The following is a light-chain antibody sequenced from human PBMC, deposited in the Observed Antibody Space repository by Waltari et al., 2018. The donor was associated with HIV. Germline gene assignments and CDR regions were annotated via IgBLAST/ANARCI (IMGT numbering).Light chain of an antibody. CDR1: QNIKTD. CDR3: HQYDKWPMYT. V-gene: IGKV3-15*01. J-gene: IGKJ2*01. Sequence: EIRLTQSPVILSVSPGGRATLSCRASQNIKTDLAWYQQKPGQSPRLLIYDAATWTTGTPDRFSGSGSGTDFTLTISSVHSEDFSVYYCHQYDKWPMYTFGQGTKVDMK. CDR2: DAA.